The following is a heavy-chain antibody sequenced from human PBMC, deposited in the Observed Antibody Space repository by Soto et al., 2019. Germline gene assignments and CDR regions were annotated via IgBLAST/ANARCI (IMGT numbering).Heavy chain of an antibody. V-gene: IGHV4-59*01. D-gene: IGHD6-6*01. J-gene: IGHJ4*02. CDR2: IYYSGST. CDR1: GGSISSYY. Sequence: QVQLQESGPGLVKPSETLSLTCTVSGGSISSYYWSWIRQPPGKGLGWIGYIYYSGSTNYNPSLKSRVTISVDTSKNQFSLKLSSVTAADTAVYYCANWEYSSSFNYWGQGTLVTVSS. CDR3: ANWEYSSSFNY.